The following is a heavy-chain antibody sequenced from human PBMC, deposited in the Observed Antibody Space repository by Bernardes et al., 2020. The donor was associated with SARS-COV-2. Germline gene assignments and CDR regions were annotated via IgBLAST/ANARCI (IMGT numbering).Heavy chain of an antibody. CDR3: ARTGRACGGDCQTFDY. D-gene: IGHD2-21*02. CDR1: GFTFSSYV. Sequence: GGSLRLSCVVSGFTFSSYVMNWVRQAPGKGLEWVSAISFSGGNTYYADSVRGRFTVSRDNSKNTLYLQMNSLRAEDTAVYYCARTGRACGGDCQTFDYWGQGTLVTVSS. V-gene: IGHV3-23*01. CDR2: ISFSGGNT. J-gene: IGHJ4*02.